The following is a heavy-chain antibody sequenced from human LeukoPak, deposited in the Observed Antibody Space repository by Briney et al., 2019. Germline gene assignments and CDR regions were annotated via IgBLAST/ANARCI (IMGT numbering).Heavy chain of an antibody. V-gene: IGHV5-51*01. Sequence: GESLKISCKGAGYTFTNYWIGWVRQMPGKGLEWMGIIYPDDSDIRYSPSFQGQVTISADKSITTAYLQWSSLKASDTAMYYCARYHYDRAVGLFDYWGQGSLVTVSS. CDR3: ARYHYDRAVGLFDY. D-gene: IGHD3-22*01. CDR2: IYPDDSDI. J-gene: IGHJ4*02. CDR1: GYTFTNYW.